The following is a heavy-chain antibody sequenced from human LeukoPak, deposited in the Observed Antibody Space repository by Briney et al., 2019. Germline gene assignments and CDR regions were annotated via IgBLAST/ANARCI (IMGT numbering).Heavy chain of an antibody. V-gene: IGHV3-21*01. CDR1: GFTFSHYS. CDR2: ISSRSAYI. CDR3: VRDRSGSYPYYFDF. J-gene: IGHJ4*02. Sequence: GGSLRLSCAASGFTFSHYSMNWVRQAPGQGLDWVSSISSRSAYISYEDSVKGRFTISRDNAKNSLYLEMNSLRAEDTAVYFCVRDRSGSYPYYFDFWGQGTLVTASS. D-gene: IGHD1-26*01.